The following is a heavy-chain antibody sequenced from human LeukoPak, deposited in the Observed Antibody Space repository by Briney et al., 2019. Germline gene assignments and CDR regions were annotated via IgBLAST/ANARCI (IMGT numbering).Heavy chain of an antibody. CDR1: QFTFSSYG. D-gene: IGHD1-26*01. CDR2: INSDGSST. J-gene: IGHJ4*02. CDR3: ARDLLGATPFDY. V-gene: IGHV3-74*01. Sequence: AGSLRLSCAASQFTFSSYGMHWVRQAPGKGLVWVSRINSDGSSTSYADSVKGRFTISRDNAKNTLYLQMNSLRAEDTAVYYCARDLLGATPFDYWGQGTLVTVSS.